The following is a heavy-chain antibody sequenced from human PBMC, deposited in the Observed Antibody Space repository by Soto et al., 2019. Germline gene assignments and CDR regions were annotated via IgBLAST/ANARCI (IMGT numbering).Heavy chain of an antibody. V-gene: IGHV3-9*01. CDR3: AKDKDDSSGKARFYGMDV. CDR2: ISWNSGSI. D-gene: IGHD3-22*01. Sequence: HPGGSLRLSCAASGFTFDDYAMHWVRQAPGKGLEWVSGISWNSGSIGYADSVKGRFTISRDNAKNSLYLQMNSLRAEDTALYYCAKDKDDSSGKARFYGMDVWGQGTTVTVSS. CDR1: GFTFDDYA. J-gene: IGHJ6*02.